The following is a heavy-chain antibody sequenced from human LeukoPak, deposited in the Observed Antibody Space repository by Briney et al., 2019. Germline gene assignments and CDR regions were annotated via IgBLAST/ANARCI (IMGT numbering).Heavy chain of an antibody. Sequence: GGSLRLSCAASGFTFSSYWMSWVRQAPGKGLEWVAIISYDGSSKFYGDSVKGRFTISRDNSKNTLDLQMNSLRPEDTAVYYCAKGHYYDSYGQYSYSEYWGQGTLVTVSS. CDR1: GFTFSSYW. CDR3: AKGHYYDSYGQYSYSEY. J-gene: IGHJ4*02. D-gene: IGHD3-22*01. V-gene: IGHV3-30*18. CDR2: ISYDGSSK.